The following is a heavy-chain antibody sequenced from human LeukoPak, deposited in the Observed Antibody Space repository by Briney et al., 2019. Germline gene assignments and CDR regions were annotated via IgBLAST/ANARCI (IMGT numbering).Heavy chain of an antibody. J-gene: IGHJ3*02. CDR2: IYSGGST. CDR1: GFTVSSNY. CDR3: ARLSYYYDSSGYYPPDAFDI. D-gene: IGHD3-22*01. V-gene: IGHV3-53*01. Sequence: QPGGSLRLSCAASGFTVSSNYMSWVRQAPGKGLEWVSVIYSGGSTYYADSVKGRFTISRDNSKNTLYLQMNSPRAEDTAVYYCARLSYYYDSSGYYPPDAFDIWGQGTMVTVSS.